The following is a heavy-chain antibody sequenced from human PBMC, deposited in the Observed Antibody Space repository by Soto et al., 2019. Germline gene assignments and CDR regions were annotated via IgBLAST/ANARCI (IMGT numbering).Heavy chain of an antibody. V-gene: IGHV4-61*01. CDR2: IYYTGST. CDR3: AREGYSYAYFDY. Sequence: SETLSLTCTVSGDSVSTRSYYWSWIRQPPGQGLEWIGYIYYTGSTNYSPSLKSRVTISVDTSKNQFSLNLGSVTAADTAVYYCAREGYSYAYFDYWGQGIMVTVSS. J-gene: IGHJ4*02. D-gene: IGHD3-16*01. CDR1: GDSVSTRSYY.